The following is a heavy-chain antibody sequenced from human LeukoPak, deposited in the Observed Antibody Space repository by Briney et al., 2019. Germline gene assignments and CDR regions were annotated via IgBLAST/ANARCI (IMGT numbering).Heavy chain of an antibody. J-gene: IGHJ4*02. D-gene: IGHD6-13*01. CDR1: GFTFGDYA. CDR2: IRSKAYGGTT. CDR3: TRVAGYSRTFDY. Sequence: GRSLRLSCTASGFTFGDYAMSWVRQAPGKGLEWVGFIRSKAYGGTTEYAASVKGRFTISRDDSKSIAYLQMNSLKTEDTAVYYCTRVAGYSRTFDYWGQGTLVTVSS. V-gene: IGHV3-49*04.